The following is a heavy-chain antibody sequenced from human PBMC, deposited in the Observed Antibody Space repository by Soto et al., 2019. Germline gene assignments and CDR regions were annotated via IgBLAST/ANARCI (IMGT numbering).Heavy chain of an antibody. CDR2: IIPIFGTA. J-gene: IGHJ6*02. Sequence: ASVKVSCKASGGTFSSYAISWVRQAPGQGLEWMGGIIPIFGTANYAQKFQGRVTITADESTSTAYMELSSLRSEDTAVYYCARDTVVTTYYYYGMDVWGQGTTVTVSS. CDR1: GGTFSSYA. D-gene: IGHD4-4*01. CDR3: ARDTVVTTYYYYGMDV. V-gene: IGHV1-69*13.